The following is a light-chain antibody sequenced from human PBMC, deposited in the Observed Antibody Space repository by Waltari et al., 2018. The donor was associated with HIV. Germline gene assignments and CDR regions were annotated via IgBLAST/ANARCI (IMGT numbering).Light chain of an antibody. CDR1: NIGSNS. Sequence: SYVLTQPPSVSVAPGKTARITCGGNNIGSNSVHWYQQKPGQAPVLVIYYDSDRPSGIPERFSGSNSGNTDTLTISRVEAGDEADYYCQVWDSSSDHPVVFGGGTKLTVL. J-gene: IGLJ2*01. CDR3: QVWDSSSDHPVV. CDR2: YDS. V-gene: IGLV3-21*04.